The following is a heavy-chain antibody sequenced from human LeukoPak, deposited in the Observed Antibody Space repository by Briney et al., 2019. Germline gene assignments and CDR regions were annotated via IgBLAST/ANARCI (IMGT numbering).Heavy chain of an antibody. Sequence: GGSLRLSCTASGFTLSRYGMHWVRQAPGKGLEWGGVMSYDGSERHYVDSVRGRFTISRDTSKNTLYLEMNSLKTEDTAVYYCAREADSGYYRTVDYWGQGTLVTVSS. D-gene: IGHD3-10*01. V-gene: IGHV3-30-3*01. CDR1: GFTLSRYG. CDR2: MSYDGSER. CDR3: AREADSGYYRTVDY. J-gene: IGHJ4*02.